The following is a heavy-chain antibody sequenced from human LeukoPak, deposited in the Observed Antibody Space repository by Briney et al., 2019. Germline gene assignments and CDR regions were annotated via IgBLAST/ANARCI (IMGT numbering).Heavy chain of an antibody. Sequence: GGSLRLSCGASGFNFDDYIMHWVRQAPGKGLEWVSLISYDGGSTFYAASVKGRFTIFRDDSKNSLYLQMNSLRTEDTALYYCAKGSGIAVAGRIDSWGQGTLVTVSS. J-gene: IGHJ4*02. D-gene: IGHD6-19*01. CDR1: GFNFDDYI. V-gene: IGHV3-43*01. CDR2: ISYDGGST. CDR3: AKGSGIAVAGRIDS.